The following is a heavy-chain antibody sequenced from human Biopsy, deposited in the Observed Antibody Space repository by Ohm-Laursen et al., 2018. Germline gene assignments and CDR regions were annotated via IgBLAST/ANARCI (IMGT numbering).Heavy chain of an antibody. CDR3: AREPFGQQLGPFDY. Sequence: SSVKVSCKASGYTFTNYDINWVRQAPGQGPEWMGWVNPNSGNAGYAQKFQGRVAMTRSTSISTAYMELSSLTSEDTAVYYCAREPFGQQLGPFDYWGQGALVIVSS. D-gene: IGHD6-13*01. CDR2: VNPNSGNA. V-gene: IGHV1-8*01. CDR1: GYTFTNYD. J-gene: IGHJ4*02.